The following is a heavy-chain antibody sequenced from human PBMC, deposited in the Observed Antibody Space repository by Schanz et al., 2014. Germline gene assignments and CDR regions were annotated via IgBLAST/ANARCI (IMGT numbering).Heavy chain of an antibody. J-gene: IGHJ5*02. CDR2: INSDGTKR. CDR1: GFTLSSYG. D-gene: IGHD1-1*01. Sequence: QVRLVESGGGVVQPGRSLRLSCAASGFTLSSYGMHWVRQAPGKGLEWVAFINSDGTKRFYADSVKSRFTISRDNSRNTLYLQMNSLRAEDTAVYYCARGRVLESWGQGTLVTVSS. CDR3: ARGRVLES. V-gene: IGHV3-33*08.